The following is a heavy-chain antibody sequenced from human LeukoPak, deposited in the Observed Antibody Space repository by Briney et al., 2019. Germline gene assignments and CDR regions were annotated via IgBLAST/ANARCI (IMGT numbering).Heavy chain of an antibody. CDR2: IYYSGST. J-gene: IGHJ4*02. V-gene: IGHV4-31*03. Sequence: PSETLSLTCTVSGGSISSGGYYWSWIRQHPGKGLEWIGYIYYSGSTYYNPSLKSRVTISVDTSKNQFSLKLSSVTAADTAVYYCARATRGYCSSTSCSEGYWGQGTLVIVSS. D-gene: IGHD2-2*01. CDR3: ARATRGYCSSTSCSEGY. CDR1: GGSISSGGYY.